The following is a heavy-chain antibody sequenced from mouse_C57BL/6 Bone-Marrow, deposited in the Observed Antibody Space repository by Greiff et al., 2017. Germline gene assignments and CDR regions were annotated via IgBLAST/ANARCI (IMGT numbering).Heavy chain of an antibody. Sequence: QVQLQQSGPELVKPGASVKISCKASGYAFSSSWMNWVKQRPGKGLEWIGRIYPGDGDTNYNGKFKGKATLTADKSSSTAYMQLSSLTSEDSAVYFCAREGENYYGPYAMDYWGQGTSVTVSS. CDR2: IYPGDGDT. J-gene: IGHJ4*01. V-gene: IGHV1-82*01. CDR1: GYAFSSSW. D-gene: IGHD1-1*01. CDR3: AREGENYYGPYAMDY.